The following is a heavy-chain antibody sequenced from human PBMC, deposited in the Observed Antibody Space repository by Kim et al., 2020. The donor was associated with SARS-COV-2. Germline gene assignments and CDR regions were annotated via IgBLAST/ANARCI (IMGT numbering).Heavy chain of an antibody. J-gene: IGHJ4*02. V-gene: IGHV1-69*13. D-gene: IGHD3-22*01. Sequence: SVKVSCKASGGTFSSYAISWVRQAPGQGLEWMGGIIPIFGTANYAQKFQGRVTITADESTSTAYMELSSLRSEDTAVYYCARDPGFDYYDSSGYHASFDYWGQGTLVTVSS. CDR3: ARDPGFDYYDSSGYHASFDY. CDR1: GGTFSSYA. CDR2: IIPIFGTA.